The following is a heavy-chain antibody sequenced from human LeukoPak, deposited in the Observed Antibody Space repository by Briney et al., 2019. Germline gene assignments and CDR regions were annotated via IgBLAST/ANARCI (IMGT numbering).Heavy chain of an antibody. CDR1: GGSISSYY. CDR3: ARGRKGSGSYYLGGYYGMDV. Sequence: SETLSLTCTVSGGSISSYYWRWIRQPPGKGLEWIGEINHSGSTNYNPSLKSRVTISVDTSKNQFSLKLSSVTAVDTAVYYCARGRKGSGSYYLGGYYGMDVWGQGTTVTVSS. V-gene: IGHV4-34*01. CDR2: INHSGST. D-gene: IGHD3-10*01. J-gene: IGHJ6*02.